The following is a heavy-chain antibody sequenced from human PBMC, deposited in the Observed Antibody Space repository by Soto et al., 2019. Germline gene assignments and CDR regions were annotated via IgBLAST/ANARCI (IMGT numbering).Heavy chain of an antibody. V-gene: IGHV3-33*01. D-gene: IGHD1-26*01. CDR3: ASSSSGSYPVGKS. CDR1: GFTFSSYG. CDR2: IWYDGSNK. J-gene: IGHJ5*02. Sequence: PGGSLRLSCAASGFTFSSYGMHWVRQAPGKGLEWVAVIWYDGSNKYYADSVKGRFTISRDNSKNTLYLQMNSLRAEDTAVYYCASSSSGSYPVGKSWGQGALVTVS.